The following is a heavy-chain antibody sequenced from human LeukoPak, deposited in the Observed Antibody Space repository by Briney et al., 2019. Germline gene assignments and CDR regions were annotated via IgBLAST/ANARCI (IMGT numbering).Heavy chain of an antibody. D-gene: IGHD5-18*01. CDR1: GYSFTTYW. J-gene: IGHJ4*02. Sequence: GESLKISCKGFGYSFTTYWIGWVRQMPGKGLEWMGIIYPGDSDARYSPSFQGQVTISADKSISTAYLQWSSLKASDTAMYYCARRGYSYDFDYWGQGTLVTVSS. V-gene: IGHV5-51*01. CDR3: ARRGYSYDFDY. CDR2: IYPGDSDA.